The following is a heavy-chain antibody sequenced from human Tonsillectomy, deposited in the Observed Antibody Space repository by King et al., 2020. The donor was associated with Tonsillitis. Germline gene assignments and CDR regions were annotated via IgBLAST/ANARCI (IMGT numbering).Heavy chain of an antibody. CDR1: GFTFSNSA. CDR2: ISGSGSGT. CDR3: AKERRFGYSPFDY. D-gene: IGHD5-18*01. Sequence: VQLVESGGGLVQPGGSLRLSCAASGFTFSNSAMGWVRQAPGKGLEWVATISGSGSGTYYADSVKGRFTISRDNSKNTMFLQLNGLRADDTAVYYCAKERRFGYSPFDYWCQGTLVTVSS. J-gene: IGHJ4*02. V-gene: IGHV3-23*04.